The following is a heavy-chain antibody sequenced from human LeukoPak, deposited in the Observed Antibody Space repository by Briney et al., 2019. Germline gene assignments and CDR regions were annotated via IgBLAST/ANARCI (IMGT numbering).Heavy chain of an antibody. D-gene: IGHD2-21*02. V-gene: IGHV4-59*01. Sequence: SETLSLTCTVSGGSISSYYWSWIRQPPGKGLEWIGYIYYSGSTNYNPSLKSRVTISVDTSKNQFPLKLSSVTAADTAVYYCARDFRVGTYAFDIWGQGAMATVSS. CDR2: IYYSGST. CDR1: GGSISSYY. CDR3: ARDFRVGTYAFDI. J-gene: IGHJ3*02.